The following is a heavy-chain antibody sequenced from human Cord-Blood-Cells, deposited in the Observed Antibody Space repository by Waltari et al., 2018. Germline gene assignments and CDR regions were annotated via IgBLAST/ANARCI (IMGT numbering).Heavy chain of an antibody. D-gene: IGHD6-13*01. Sequence: QLQLQESGPGLVKPSETLSLTCTVSGGSISSSSYYWGGIRQPPGKGLEWIGSIYYSGRTYYNPSLKSRVTISVDTSKNQFSLKLSSVTAADTAVYYCARHTSNSSWYWYFDLWGRGTLVTVSS. J-gene: IGHJ2*01. V-gene: IGHV4-39*01. CDR2: IYYSGRT. CDR3: ARHTSNSSWYWYFDL. CDR1: GGSISSSSYY.